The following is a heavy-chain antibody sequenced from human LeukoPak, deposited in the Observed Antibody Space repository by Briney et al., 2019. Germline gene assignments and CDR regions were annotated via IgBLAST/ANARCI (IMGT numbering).Heavy chain of an antibody. V-gene: IGHV3-7*03. Sequence: GGSLRLSCAGSGFSFSSHWMSWVRQAPGKGLEWVANIKADGSEKYYVDSVRGRFTISRDNAKNSLYLQMNSLRVEDTALYYCAKEIYFGSGSYYKGAFDIWGQGTMVTVSS. CDR2: IKADGSEK. CDR1: GFSFSSHW. J-gene: IGHJ3*02. D-gene: IGHD3-10*01. CDR3: AKEIYFGSGSYYKGAFDI.